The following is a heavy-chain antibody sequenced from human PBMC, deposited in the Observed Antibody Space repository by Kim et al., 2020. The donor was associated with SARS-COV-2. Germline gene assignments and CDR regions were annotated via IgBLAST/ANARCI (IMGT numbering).Heavy chain of an antibody. CDR2: IYYSGST. CDR3: ARPTYSSSWYWVDP. Sequence: SETLSLTCTVSGGSISSSSYYWGWIRQPPGKGLEWIGSIYYSGSTYYNPSLKSRVTISVDTSKNQFSLKLSSVTAADTAVYYCARPTYSSSWYWVDPWGQGTLVTVSS. D-gene: IGHD6-13*01. V-gene: IGHV4-39*01. J-gene: IGHJ5*02. CDR1: GGSISSSSYY.